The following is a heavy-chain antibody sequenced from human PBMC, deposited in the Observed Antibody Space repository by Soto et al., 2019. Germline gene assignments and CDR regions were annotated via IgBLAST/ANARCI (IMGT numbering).Heavy chain of an antibody. J-gene: IGHJ5*02. CDR2: ITHSGTT. V-gene: IGHV4-34*01. D-gene: IGHD6-19*01. CDR3: ARQGSSGWYSGDWFDP. CDR1: GRSSTGFY. Sequence: SETLSLTCGVYGRSSTGFYWSWIRQPPGKGLEWLGEITHSGTTNYNPSLKSRVTISVDTSKNQFSLKLSSVTAADTAVYYCARQGSSGWYSGDWFDPWGQGTLVTVSS.